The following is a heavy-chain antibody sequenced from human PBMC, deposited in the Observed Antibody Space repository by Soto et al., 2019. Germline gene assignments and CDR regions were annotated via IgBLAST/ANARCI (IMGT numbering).Heavy chain of an antibody. V-gene: IGHV6-1*01. CDR2: TYYRSKWYN. J-gene: IGHJ4*02. D-gene: IGHD3-3*01. Sequence: SQTLSLTCAMSGDSVSSNSAAWNWIRQSPSRGFEWLGRTYYRSKWYNDYAVSVKSRITINPDTSKNQFSLQLNSVTPEDTAVYYCARDRGGLDDFWSGYYLDYWGQGTQVTVSS. CDR3: ARDRGGLDDFWSGYYLDY. CDR1: GDSVSSNSAA.